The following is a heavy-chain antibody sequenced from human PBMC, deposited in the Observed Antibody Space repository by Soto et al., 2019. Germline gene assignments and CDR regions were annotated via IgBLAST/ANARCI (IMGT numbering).Heavy chain of an antibody. CDR2: IYTSGST. CDR1: GGSISSYY. CDR3: ARGWEYYDFWSGYYNYYGMDV. Sequence: SETLSLTCTVSGGSISSYYWSWIRQPAGKGLEWIGRIYTSGSTNYNPSLKSRVTMSVDTSKSQFSLKLSSVTAADTAVYYCARGWEYYDFWSGYYNYYGMDVWGQGTTGTVSS. V-gene: IGHV4-4*07. D-gene: IGHD3-3*01. J-gene: IGHJ6*02.